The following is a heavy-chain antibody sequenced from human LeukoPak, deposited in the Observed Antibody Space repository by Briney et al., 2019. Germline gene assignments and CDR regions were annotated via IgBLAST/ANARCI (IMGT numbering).Heavy chain of an antibody. D-gene: IGHD6-13*01. CDR3: AREPIAAAGISAGGFDY. CDR2: TYLRSKWYN. V-gene: IGHV6-1*01. CDR1: GDSVVTNNVA. J-gene: IGHJ4*02. Sequence: SQTLSLTCAISGDSVVTNNVAWNWIRQSPSRGLEWLGRTYLRSKWYNEYAVSVKSRITINPDTSRSHFSLQLNSVIPEDTAVYYCAREPIAAAGISAGGFDYWGQGTLVTVSS.